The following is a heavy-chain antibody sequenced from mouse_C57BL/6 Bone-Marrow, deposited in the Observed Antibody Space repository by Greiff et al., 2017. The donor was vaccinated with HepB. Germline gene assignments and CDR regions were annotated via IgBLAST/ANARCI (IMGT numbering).Heavy chain of an antibody. D-gene: IGHD4-1*02. V-gene: IGHV1-15*01. CDR2: IDPETGGT. CDR3: TRSQLDL. CDR1: GYTFTDYE. J-gene: IGHJ2*01. Sequence: QVQLKESGAELVRPGASVTLSCKASGYTFTDYEMHWVKQTPVHGLEWIGAIDPETGGTAYNQKFKGKAILTADKSSSTAYMELRSLTSEDSAVYYCTRSQLDLGGQGTTLTVSS.